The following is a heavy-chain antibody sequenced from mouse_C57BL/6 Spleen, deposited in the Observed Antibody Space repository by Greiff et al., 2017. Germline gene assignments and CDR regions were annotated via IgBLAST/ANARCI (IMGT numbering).Heavy chain of an antibody. D-gene: IGHD1-1*01. CDR3: ARGDTTVVAYYAMDY. Sequence: VQLKQSGPGLVKPSQSLSLTCSVTGYSITSGYYWNWIRQFPGNKLEWMGYISYDGSNNYNPSLKNRISITRDTSKNQFFLKLNSVTTEDTATYYCARGDTTVVAYYAMDYWGQGTSVTVSS. V-gene: IGHV3-6*01. CDR1: GYSITSGYY. CDR2: ISYDGSN. J-gene: IGHJ4*01.